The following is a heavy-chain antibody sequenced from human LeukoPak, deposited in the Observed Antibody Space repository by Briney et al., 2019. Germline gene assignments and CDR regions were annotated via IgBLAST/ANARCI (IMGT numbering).Heavy chain of an antibody. D-gene: IGHD4-23*01. CDR3: AKDGSTVVNAFDY. CDR2: ISYDGSNK. J-gene: IGHJ4*02. V-gene: IGHV3-30*18. Sequence: GESLRLSCAASGFTFSSYGMHWVRQAPGKGLEWVAVISYDGSNKYYADSVKGRFTISRDNSKNTLYLQMNSLRAEDTAVYYCAKDGSTVVNAFDYWGQGTLVTVSS. CDR1: GFTFSSYG.